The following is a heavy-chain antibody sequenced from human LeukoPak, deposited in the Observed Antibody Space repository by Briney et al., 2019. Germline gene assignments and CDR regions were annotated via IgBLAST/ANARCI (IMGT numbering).Heavy chain of an antibody. D-gene: IGHD3-9*01. CDR3: ASYPETKTGPAFDI. J-gene: IGHJ3*02. Sequence: SQTLSLTCAISGDSVSSNTVGWDWNRPSPSRGLEWLGRTYYRSKWYTHFAPSVRNRITVTPARSKNQFTLRLKAVTTGDSAADFCASYPETKTGPAFDIWGQGTMVTVSS. V-gene: IGHV6-1*01. CDR2: TYYRSKWYT. CDR1: GDSVSSNTVG.